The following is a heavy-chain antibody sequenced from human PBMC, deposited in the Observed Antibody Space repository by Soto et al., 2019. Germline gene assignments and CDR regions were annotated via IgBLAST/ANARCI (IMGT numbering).Heavy chain of an antibody. J-gene: IGHJ4*02. V-gene: IGHV4-30-4*01. CDR1: GASVTSDDYY. D-gene: IGHD3-22*01. Sequence: SETLSLTCAVSGASVTSDDYYWSWIRQPPGKGLEWIGYIYHSGSTYYNPSLKGRVSISIDTSQNQFSLKLTSLTAADTAVYYSARDPIFYYASSGYGGSYFDYWGQGSRVTVSS. CDR2: IYHSGST. CDR3: ARDPIFYYASSGYGGSYFDY.